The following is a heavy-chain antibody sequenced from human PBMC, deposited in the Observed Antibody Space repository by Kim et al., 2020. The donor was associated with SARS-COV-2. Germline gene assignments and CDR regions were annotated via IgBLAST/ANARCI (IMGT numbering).Heavy chain of an antibody. CDR1: GFTFGDYA. D-gene: IGHD1-1*01. V-gene: IGHV3-9*01. CDR3: AKSRVWNPRGYFDY. J-gene: IGHJ4*02. CDR2: ISWNSGSI. Sequence: GGSLRLSCAASGFTFGDYAMHWVRQAPGKGLEWVSGISWNSGSIGYADSVKGRFTISRDNAKNSLYLQMNSLRAEDTALYYCAKSRVWNPRGYFDYWGQGTLVTVSS.